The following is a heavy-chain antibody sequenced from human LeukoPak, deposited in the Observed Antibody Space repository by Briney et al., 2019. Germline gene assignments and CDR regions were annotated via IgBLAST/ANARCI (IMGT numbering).Heavy chain of an antibody. CDR3: AKSGVLRFLVDPLRHFDY. Sequence: PSETLSLTCTVSGGSIISYYWSWIRQPPGKGLEWIGYIHYTGNTKYNPSLKSRVTTSVDTSKNQIFLKLSSVTAADTAVYYCAKSGVLRFLVDPLRHFDYWGQGTLVTVSS. D-gene: IGHD3-3*01. J-gene: IGHJ4*02. CDR2: IHYTGNT. V-gene: IGHV4-59*08. CDR1: GGSIISYY.